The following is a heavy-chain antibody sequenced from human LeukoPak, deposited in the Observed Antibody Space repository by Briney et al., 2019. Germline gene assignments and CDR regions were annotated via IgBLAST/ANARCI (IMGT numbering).Heavy chain of an antibody. CDR2: IYYSGST. D-gene: IGHD3-10*01. CDR1: GGSISSYY. CDR3: ARASYGSGSIDYYYYGMDV. Sequence: TSETLSLTCTVSGGSISSYYWSWIRQPPGKGLEWIGYIYYSGSTYYNPSLKSRVTISVDTSKNQFSLKLSSVTAADTAVYYCARASYGSGSIDYYYYGMDVWGQGTTVTVSS. J-gene: IGHJ6*02. V-gene: IGHV4-59*12.